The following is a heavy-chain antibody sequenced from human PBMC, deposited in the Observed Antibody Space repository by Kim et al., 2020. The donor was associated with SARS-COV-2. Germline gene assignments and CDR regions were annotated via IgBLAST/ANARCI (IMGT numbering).Heavy chain of an antibody. CDR3: VRDVSGSNYYYGMDV. CDR2: IGADGDT. Sequence: GGSLRLSCAASGFTFSSHDMHWVRQATGKGLEWVSGIGADGDTYYLGSVRGRFTISRENAKNSLYLQMNSLTVGDTAVYYCVRDVSGSNYYYGMDVWGQG. J-gene: IGHJ6*02. CDR1: GFTFSSHD. V-gene: IGHV3-13*01. D-gene: IGHD1-26*01.